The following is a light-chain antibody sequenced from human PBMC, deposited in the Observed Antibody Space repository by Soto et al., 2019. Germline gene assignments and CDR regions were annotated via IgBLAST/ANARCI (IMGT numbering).Light chain of an antibody. V-gene: IGKV3-11*01. Sequence: EIVLTQSPATLSSSPGETATLSCRASQYVGTRLAWYQHKPGQAPRLLIYYTSNRATGIPARFSGSGSGTDFTLTISSLAPEDFAVYYCQQYGSSRTFGQGTKVDIK. CDR2: YTS. CDR3: QQYGSSRT. J-gene: IGKJ1*01. CDR1: QYVGTR.